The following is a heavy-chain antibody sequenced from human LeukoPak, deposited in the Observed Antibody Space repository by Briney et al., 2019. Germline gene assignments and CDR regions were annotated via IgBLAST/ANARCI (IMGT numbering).Heavy chain of an antibody. CDR1: SYSISSGYY. D-gene: IGHD3-10*01. Sequence: SETLSLTCTVSSYSISSGYYWGWIRQPPGKGLEWIGSIYHSGSTYYNPSLKSRVTISVDTSKNQFSLQLNSVTPEDTAVYYCARGRYTMVRGVIGRDTDYYYYSYMDVWGKGTTVTISS. J-gene: IGHJ6*03. CDR3: ARGRYTMVRGVIGRDTDYYYYSYMDV. V-gene: IGHV4-38-2*02. CDR2: IYHSGST.